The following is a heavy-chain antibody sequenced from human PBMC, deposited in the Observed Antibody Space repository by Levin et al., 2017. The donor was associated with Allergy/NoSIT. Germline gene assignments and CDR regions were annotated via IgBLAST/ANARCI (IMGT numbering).Heavy chain of an antibody. CDR1: GFTFSNFP. CDR3: ARDWYDVLTGYYNRHYYYGMDV. D-gene: IGHD3-9*01. V-gene: IGHV3-30-3*01. Sequence: GGSLRLSCAASGFTFSNFPMHWVRQAPGKGLEWVTVISYDGNNEYYADSVKGRFTISRDNSKNTLYLQVNSLRVDDTAVYYCARDWYDVLTGYYNRHYYYGMDVWGQGTTVTVS. J-gene: IGHJ6*02. CDR2: ISYDGNNE.